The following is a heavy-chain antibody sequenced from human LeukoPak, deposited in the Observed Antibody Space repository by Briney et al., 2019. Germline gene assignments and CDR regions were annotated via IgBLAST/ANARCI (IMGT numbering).Heavy chain of an antibody. CDR3: ARGTYYYDSSGYPSDY. D-gene: IGHD3-22*01. Sequence: SETLSLTCTVSGGSISSGGYYWSWIRQHPGKGLEWIAYIYYSGSTYYNPSLKSRVTISVDTSKNQFSLKLSSVTAADTAVYYCARGTYYYDSSGYPSDYWGQGTLVTVSS. CDR1: GGSISSGGYY. V-gene: IGHV4-31*03. CDR2: IYYSGST. J-gene: IGHJ4*02.